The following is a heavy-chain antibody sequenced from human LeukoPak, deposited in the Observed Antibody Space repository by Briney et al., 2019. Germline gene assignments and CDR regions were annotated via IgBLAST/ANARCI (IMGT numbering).Heavy chain of an antibody. CDR3: ARDALGASGYSSGWYFDY. V-gene: IGHV3-30*04. Sequence: PGGSLRLSCAASGFTFSSYAMHWVRQAPGKGLEWVAVISYDGSNKYYADSVKGRFTISRDNSKNTLYLQMNSLRAEDTAVYYCARDALGASGYSSGWYFDYWGQGTLVTVSS. D-gene: IGHD6-19*01. J-gene: IGHJ4*02. CDR1: GFTFSSYA. CDR2: ISYDGSNK.